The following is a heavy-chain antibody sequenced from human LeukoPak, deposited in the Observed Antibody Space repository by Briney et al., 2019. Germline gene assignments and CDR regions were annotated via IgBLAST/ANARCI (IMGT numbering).Heavy chain of an antibody. J-gene: IGHJ4*02. CDR1: GGTFSSYA. D-gene: IGHD5/OR15-5a*01. Sequence: GASVTVSCTASGGTFSSYAISWVRQAPGQGLEWMGGIIPIFGTANYAQKFQGRVTITADESTSTAYMELSSLRSEDTAVYYCAREKSPDRSTDHSALDYWGQGTLVTVSS. V-gene: IGHV1-69*13. CDR3: AREKSPDRSTDHSALDY. CDR2: IIPIFGTA.